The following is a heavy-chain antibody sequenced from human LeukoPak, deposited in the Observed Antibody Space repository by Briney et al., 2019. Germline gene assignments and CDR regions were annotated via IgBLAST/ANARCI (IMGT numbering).Heavy chain of an antibody. CDR3: ASVTLGIAAAGTYYYMDV. Sequence: SETLSLTCTVSGGSISSYYWSWIPQPPGKGLEWIGYIYYSGSTNYNPSLKSRVTISVDTSKNQFSLKLSSVTAADTAVYYCASVTLGIAAAGTYYYMDVWGKGTTVTVPS. D-gene: IGHD6-13*01. J-gene: IGHJ6*03. V-gene: IGHV4-59*01. CDR2: IYYSGST. CDR1: GGSISSYY.